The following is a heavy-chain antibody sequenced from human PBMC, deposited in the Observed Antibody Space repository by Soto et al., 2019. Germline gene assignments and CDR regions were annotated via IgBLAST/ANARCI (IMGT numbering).Heavy chain of an antibody. D-gene: IGHD6-13*01. CDR3: ARVERGTATSVVDAFDI. CDR1: GGSVNSGNYY. J-gene: IGHJ3*02. V-gene: IGHV4-34*01. Sequence: QVQLQQWGAGLLKPSETLSLTCAVFGGSVNSGNYYWSWIRQPPGKGLEWIGEMSHSGGTHFNPYLKSGVTISVETSKHQVSLKMSSVTAAETALYYCARVERGTATSVVDAFDIWGPGTMVTVSS. CDR2: MSHSGGT.